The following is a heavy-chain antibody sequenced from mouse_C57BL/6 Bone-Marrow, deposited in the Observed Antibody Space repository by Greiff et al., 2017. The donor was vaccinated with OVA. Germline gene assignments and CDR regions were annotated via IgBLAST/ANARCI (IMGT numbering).Heavy chain of an antibody. CDR1: GYTFTSYW. CDR2: IDPSDSYT. D-gene: IGHD2-10*02. CDR3: ARGYGNLYYCDY. J-gene: IGHJ2*01. Sequence: QVQLQQPGAELVMPGASVKLSCKASGYTFTSYWMHWVKQRPGQGLEWIGEIDPSDSYTNYNQKFKGKSTLTVDKSSSTAYMQLSSLTSDDSAVYYGARGYGNLYYCDYWGQGTTLTVSS. V-gene: IGHV1-69*01.